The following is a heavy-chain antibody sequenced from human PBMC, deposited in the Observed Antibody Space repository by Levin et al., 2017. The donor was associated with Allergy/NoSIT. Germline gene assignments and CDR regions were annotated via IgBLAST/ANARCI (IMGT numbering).Heavy chain of an antibody. D-gene: IGHD2-15*01. CDR1: GDSISSGDHY. J-gene: IGHJ4*02. V-gene: IGHV4-30-4*01. CDR3: ARAGQFCSGGSCYPQLYYLDS. Sequence: KASETLSLTCNVSGDSISSGDHYWSWIRQPPGTGLEWIGYIYYSGSTYYNPSLKSRVTLSVDTSENQFSLKLSSVTAADTAVYYCARAGQFCSGGSCYPQLYYLDSWGQGSLVTVSS. CDR2: IYYSGST.